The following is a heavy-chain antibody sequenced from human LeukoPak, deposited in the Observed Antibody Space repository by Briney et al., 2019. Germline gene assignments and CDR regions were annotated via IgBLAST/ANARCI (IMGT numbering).Heavy chain of an antibody. V-gene: IGHV3-23*01. CDR1: GFIFNKHA. J-gene: IGHJ4*02. D-gene: IGHD3-3*01. Sequence: GGSLRLSCVASGFIFNKHAMSWVRQAPGKGLEWVSGLSGSGSSTDYADSVKGRFTVSRDNSKNTLFLQMNSLRAEDTAVYYCARGEWSRRYYFDYWGQGTLVTVSS. CDR2: LSGSGSST. CDR3: ARGEWSRRYYFDY.